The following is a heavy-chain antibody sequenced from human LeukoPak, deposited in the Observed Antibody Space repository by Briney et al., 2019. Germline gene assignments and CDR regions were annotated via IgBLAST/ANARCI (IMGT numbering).Heavy chain of an antibody. V-gene: IGHV3-21*01. J-gene: IGHJ4*02. D-gene: IGHD1-26*01. CDR1: GFTFSSYS. CDR3: ARDRDLERYSGSYYSFDY. Sequence: PGGSLRLSCAASGFTFSSYSMNWVRQAPGRGLEWVSSISSSSSYIYYADSVKGRFTISRDNAKNSLYLQMNSLRAEVTAVYYCARDRDLERYSGSYYSFDYWGQGTLVTVSS. CDR2: ISSSSSYI.